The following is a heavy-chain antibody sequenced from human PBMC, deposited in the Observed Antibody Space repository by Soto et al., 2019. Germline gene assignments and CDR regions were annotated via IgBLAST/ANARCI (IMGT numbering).Heavy chain of an antibody. J-gene: IGHJ4*02. D-gene: IGHD3-22*01. CDR2: IIPIFGTA. V-gene: IGHV1-69*13. Sequence: RASVKVSCKASGGTFSSYAISWVRQAPGQGLEWMGGIIPIFGTANYAQKFQGRVTITADESTSTAYMELSSLRSEDTAVYYCARASRNHSSGYYVDYWGQGPLVTVSS. CDR1: GGTFSSYA. CDR3: ARASRNHSSGYYVDY.